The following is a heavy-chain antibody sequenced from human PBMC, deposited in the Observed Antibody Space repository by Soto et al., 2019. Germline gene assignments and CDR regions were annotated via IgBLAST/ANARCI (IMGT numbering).Heavy chain of an antibody. CDR1: GYTFTSYG. V-gene: IGHV1-18*01. CDR2: ISAYNGNT. J-gene: IGHJ4*02. Sequence: GASVKVSCKASGYTFTSYGISWVRQAPGQGLEWMGWISAYNGNTNYAQKLQGRVTMTTDTSTSTAYMELRSLRSDDTAVYYCARGLRYFDWLSDFDYWGQGTLVTVSS. CDR3: ARGLRYFDWLSDFDY. D-gene: IGHD3-9*01.